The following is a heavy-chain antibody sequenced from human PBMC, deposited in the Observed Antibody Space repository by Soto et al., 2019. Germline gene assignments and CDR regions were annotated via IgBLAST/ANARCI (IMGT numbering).Heavy chain of an antibody. V-gene: IGHV1-8*01. J-gene: IGHJ4*02. CDR2: MNPNSGNT. CDR1: GYTFTSYD. Sequence: ASVKVSCKASGYTFTSYDINWVRQATGQGLEWMGWMNPNSGNTGYAQKLQGRVTMTRNTSISTAYMELSSLRSEDTAVYYYAISRARLFAWLLYGIDYWGQGTLVTVSS. CDR3: AISRARLFAWLLYGIDY. D-gene: IGHD3-9*01.